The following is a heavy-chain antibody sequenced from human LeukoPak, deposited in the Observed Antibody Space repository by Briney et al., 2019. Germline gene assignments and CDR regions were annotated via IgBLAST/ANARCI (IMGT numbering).Heavy chain of an antibody. V-gene: IGHV4-59*01. J-gene: IGHJ4*02. Sequence: PSETLSLTCTVSGDSISSYYWSWIRQPPGKGLEWIGCIYYSGSTNYNPSLKSRVTISVDTSKNQFSLKLSSVTAADTAVYYCARVTGYDWESSYDYWGQGTLVTVSS. D-gene: IGHD5-12*01. CDR1: GDSISSYY. CDR3: ARVTGYDWESSYDY. CDR2: IYYSGST.